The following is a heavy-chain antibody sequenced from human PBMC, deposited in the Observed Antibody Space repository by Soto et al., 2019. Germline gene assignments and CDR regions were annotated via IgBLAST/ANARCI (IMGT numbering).Heavy chain of an antibody. CDR2: IIPIFGTA. CDR3: ARDATVTTLRGPLFDY. V-gene: IGHV1-69*06. D-gene: IGHD4-4*01. CDR1: GGTFSSYA. J-gene: IGHJ4*02. Sequence: QVQLVQSGAEVKKPGSSVKVSCKASGGTFSSYAISWVRQAPGQGLEWMGGIIPIFGTANYAQKFQGRVTIPADKSTSTAYMELSSLRSEDTAVYYCARDATVTTLRGPLFDYWGQGTLVTVSS.